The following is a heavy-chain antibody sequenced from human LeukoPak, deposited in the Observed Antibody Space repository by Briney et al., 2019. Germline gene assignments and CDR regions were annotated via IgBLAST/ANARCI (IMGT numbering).Heavy chain of an antibody. CDR3: AKEPRITMVRGVHDAFDI. V-gene: IGHV3-23*01. Sequence: GGSLRLSCAASGFTFSSYAMSGVRHAPGEGLEWVSAISCSGGSTYYADSVKGRFTISRDNSKNTLYLQMNSLRAEDTAVYYCAKEPRITMVRGVHDAFDIWGQGTMVTVSS. D-gene: IGHD3-10*01. CDR1: GFTFSSYA. J-gene: IGHJ3*02. CDR2: ISCSGGST.